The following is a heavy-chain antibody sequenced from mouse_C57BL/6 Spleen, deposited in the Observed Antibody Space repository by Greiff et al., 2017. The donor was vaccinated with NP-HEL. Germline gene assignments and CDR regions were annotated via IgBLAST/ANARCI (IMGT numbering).Heavy chain of an antibody. Sequence: QVQLQQPGAELVKPGASVKLSCKASGYTFTSYWMHWVKQRPGQGLEWIGMIHPNSGSTNYNEKFKSKATLTVDKSSSTAYMQLSSLTAEDSAVYYCARSGAQATDYYAMDYWGQGTSVTVSS. CDR3: ARSGAQATDYYAMDY. CDR1: GYTFTSYW. J-gene: IGHJ4*01. D-gene: IGHD3-2*02. V-gene: IGHV1-64*01. CDR2: IHPNSGST.